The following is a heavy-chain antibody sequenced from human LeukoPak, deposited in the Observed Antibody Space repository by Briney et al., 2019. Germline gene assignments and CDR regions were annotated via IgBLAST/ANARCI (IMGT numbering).Heavy chain of an antibody. CDR2: INPSGDAT. D-gene: IGHD1-26*01. J-gene: IGHJ4*02. V-gene: IGHV1-46*03. CDR1: GYTFTNYY. CDR3: ARQRGSYSFDY. Sequence: ASVKVSCKASGYTFTNYYMHWVRQAPGQGLEWMGIINPSGDATSYAQKFQGRVTMTRDTSTSTDHMELSSLRSEDTAMYFCARQRGSYSFDYWGQGTLVAVSS.